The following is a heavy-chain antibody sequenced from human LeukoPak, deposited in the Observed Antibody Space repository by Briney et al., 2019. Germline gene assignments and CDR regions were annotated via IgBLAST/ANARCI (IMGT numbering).Heavy chain of an antibody. CDR1: GGSISSYY. V-gene: IGHV4-4*07. J-gene: IGHJ6*03. CDR2: IYTSGST. D-gene: IGHD2-2*01. CDR3: ARDRRYQLLNYYYYYYMDV. Sequence: KTSETLSLTCTVSGGSISSYYWSWIRQPAGKGLEWIGRIYTSGSTNYNPSLKSRVTMSVDTSKNQFSLKLSSVTAADTAVYYCARDRRYQLLNYYYYYYMDVWGKGTTVTISS.